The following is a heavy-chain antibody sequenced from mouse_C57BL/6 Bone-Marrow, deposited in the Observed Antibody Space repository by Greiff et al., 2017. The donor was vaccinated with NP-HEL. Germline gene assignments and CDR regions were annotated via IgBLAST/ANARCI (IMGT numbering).Heavy chain of an antibody. CDR1: GFNIKDDY. D-gene: IGHD4-1*01. CDR3: TTLTGFSMDY. V-gene: IGHV14-4*01. CDR2: IDPENGDT. J-gene: IGHJ4*01. Sequence: VQLKQSGAELVRPGASVKLSCTASGFNIKDDYMHWVKQRPEQGLEWIGWIDPENGDTEYASKFQGKATITADTSSNTAYLPLSSLTSEDTAVYYCTTLTGFSMDYWGQGTSVTVSS.